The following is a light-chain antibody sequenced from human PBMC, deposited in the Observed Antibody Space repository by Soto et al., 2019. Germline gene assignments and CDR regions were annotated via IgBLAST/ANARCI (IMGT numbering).Light chain of an antibody. CDR3: GTWDSSLSAYV. Sequence: VLTQPPSVSAAPGQKVTISCSGSSSNIGDNYVSWYQQLPGTAPKLLIYDNNKRPSGIPDRFSGSKSGTSATLGITGLQTGDEADYYCGTWDSSLSAYVFGTGTKVTLL. CDR2: DNN. CDR1: SSNIGDNY. V-gene: IGLV1-51*01. J-gene: IGLJ1*01.